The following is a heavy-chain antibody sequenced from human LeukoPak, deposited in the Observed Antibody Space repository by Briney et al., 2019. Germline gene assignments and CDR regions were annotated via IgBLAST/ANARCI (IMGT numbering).Heavy chain of an antibody. J-gene: IGHJ4*02. Sequence: GGSLRLSCAASGFTFSSYSMNWVRQAPGKGLEWVSSISSSSSYIYYADSVKGRFTISRDNAKNSLCLQMNSLKTEDTAVYHCTIDSMVRGIIPWTYRDIDHDYWGQGTLVTVSS. CDR2: ISSSSSYI. D-gene: IGHD3-10*01. CDR3: TIDSMVRGIIPWTYRDIDHDY. CDR1: GFTFSSYS. V-gene: IGHV3-21*03.